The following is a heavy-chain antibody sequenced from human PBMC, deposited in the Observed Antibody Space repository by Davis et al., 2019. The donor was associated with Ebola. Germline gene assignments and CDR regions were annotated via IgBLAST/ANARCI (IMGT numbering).Heavy chain of an antibody. Sequence: ASVKVSCKASGYTFTSYGISWVRQAPGQGLEWMGWINTNTGNPTYAQGFTGRFVFSLDASVSTAYLQISNLEAEDTAVYYCAPLYGMDVWGQGTTVTVSS. V-gene: IGHV7-4-1*02. J-gene: IGHJ6*02. CDR2: INTNTGNP. CDR1: GYTFTSYG. CDR3: APLYGMDV.